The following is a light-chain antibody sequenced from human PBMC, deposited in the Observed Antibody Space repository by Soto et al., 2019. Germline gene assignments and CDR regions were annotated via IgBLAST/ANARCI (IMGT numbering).Light chain of an antibody. Sequence: QSALTQPASVSGSPGQSITISCTGTSSDVGGYNYVSWYQQHPGKAPKLMIYEVSNRPSGVSNRFSGSKSGNTASLTISGLQAEYEVDYYCSSYTSSSTYVFGTGTKLTVL. V-gene: IGLV2-14*01. CDR1: SSDVGGYNY. CDR3: SSYTSSSTYV. J-gene: IGLJ1*01. CDR2: EVS.